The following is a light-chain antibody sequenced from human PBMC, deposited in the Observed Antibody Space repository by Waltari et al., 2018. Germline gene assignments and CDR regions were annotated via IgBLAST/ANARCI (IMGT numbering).Light chain of an antibody. CDR2: DPS. Sequence: EIVLTQSPATLSLSPGERATLSCRASQSVSSYLAWYQQKPGQAPRLLIPDPSNRATGIPARFSGSGSGTDFTLTISSLEPEDFAVYYCQQRSNWPPTFGQGTKLEIK. CDR3: QQRSNWPPT. J-gene: IGKJ2*01. V-gene: IGKV3-11*01. CDR1: QSVSSY.